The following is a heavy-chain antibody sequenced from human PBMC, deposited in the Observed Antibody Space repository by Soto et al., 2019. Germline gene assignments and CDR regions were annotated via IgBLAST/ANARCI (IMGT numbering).Heavy chain of an antibody. CDR2: ISYDGSNK. V-gene: IGHV3-30*18. CDR1: GFTFSSYG. D-gene: IGHD3-22*01. J-gene: IGHJ4*02. Sequence: QVQLVESGGGVVQPGRSLRLSCAASGFTFSSYGMHWVRQAPGKGLEWVAVISYDGSNKYYADSVKGRFTISRDNSKNTLYLQMNSLRAEDTAVYYCAKDRYYYDSSGPGYWGQGTLVTVSS. CDR3: AKDRYYYDSSGPGY.